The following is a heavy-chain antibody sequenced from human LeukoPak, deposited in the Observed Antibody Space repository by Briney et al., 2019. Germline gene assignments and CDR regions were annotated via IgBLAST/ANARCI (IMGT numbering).Heavy chain of an antibody. Sequence: GASVKVSCKASGYTFTSYDINWVRQATGQGLEWMGWMNPNSGNTGYAQKFQGRVTMTRNTSISTAYMELSSLRSEDTAVYYCARGGLTGPTYYSYTSSVWKVWGKGTRVTVS. D-gene: IGHD2-21*01. V-gene: IGHV1-8*01. CDR2: MNPNSGNT. CDR1: GYTFTSYD. J-gene: IGHJ6*03. CDR3: ARGGLTGPTYYSYTSSVWKV.